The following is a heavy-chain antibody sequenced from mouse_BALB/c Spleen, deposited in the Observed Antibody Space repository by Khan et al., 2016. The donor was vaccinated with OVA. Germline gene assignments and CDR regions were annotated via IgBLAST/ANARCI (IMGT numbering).Heavy chain of an antibody. D-gene: IGHD2-14*01. CDR2: INPSNGYT. J-gene: IGHJ3*01. CDR1: GYTFTSYT. Sequence: QVQLKQSGAELARPGASVKMSCKASGYTFTSYTIHWIKERPGQGLEWIGYINPSNGYTNYNQKFKDKATLTTDKSSTTAYLQLSSLTSDDSAGENCVRDGSYHRNDGWFAYWGQGTLGTVSA. CDR3: VRDGSYHRNDGWFAY. V-gene: IGHV1-4*01.